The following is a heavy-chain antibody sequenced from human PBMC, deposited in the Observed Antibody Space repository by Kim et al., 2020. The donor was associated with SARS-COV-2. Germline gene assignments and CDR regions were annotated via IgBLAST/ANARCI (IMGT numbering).Heavy chain of an antibody. Sequence: SETLSLTCAVYGGSFSGYYWSWIRQPPGKGLEWIGEINHSGSTNYNPSLKSRVTISVDTSKNHFSLKLSSVTAADTAVYYCARGAPQTALTYYYGSGSPYYFDYWGQGTLVTVSS. CDR1: GGSFSGYY. CDR2: INHSGST. D-gene: IGHD3-10*01. V-gene: IGHV4-34*01. J-gene: IGHJ4*02. CDR3: ARGAPQTALTYYYGSGSPYYFDY.